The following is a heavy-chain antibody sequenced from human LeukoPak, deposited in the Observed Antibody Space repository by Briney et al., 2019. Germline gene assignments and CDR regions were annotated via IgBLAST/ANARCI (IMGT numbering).Heavy chain of an antibody. D-gene: IGHD6-19*01. CDR3: ARSSGWSLMGGDY. V-gene: IGHV4-39*07. CDR1: GGSINSGSYF. CDR2: IYHSGTT. Sequence: SETLSLTCTVSGGSINSGSYFWTWIRQPAGQPPGKGLEWIGSIYHSGTTYYNPSLKSRVTVSVDTSKNQFSLKLNSVTAADTAVYYCARSSGWSLMGGDYWGQGTLVTVSS. J-gene: IGHJ4*02.